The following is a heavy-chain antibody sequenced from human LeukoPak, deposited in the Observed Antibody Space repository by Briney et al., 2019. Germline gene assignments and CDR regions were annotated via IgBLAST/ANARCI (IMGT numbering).Heavy chain of an antibody. CDR2: ISSSSSYI. V-gene: IGHV3-21*01. J-gene: IGHJ5*02. D-gene: IGHD4-11*01. CDR1: GFTFSSYS. Sequence: GGSLRLSCAASGFTFSSYSMNWVRQAPGKGLEWVSSISSSSSYIYYADSVKGRFTISRDNAKNSLYLQMNSLRAEDTAVYCCARGVTTERYNWIDPWGQGTLVTVSS. CDR3: ARGVTTERYNWIDP.